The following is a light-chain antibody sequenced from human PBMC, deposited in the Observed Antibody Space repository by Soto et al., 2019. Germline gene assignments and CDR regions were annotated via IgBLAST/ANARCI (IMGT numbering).Light chain of an antibody. CDR2: VNSDGSH. CDR3: QTWDTGIAV. J-gene: IGLJ7*01. V-gene: IGLV4-69*02. CDR1: SGHSSYA. Sequence: QLVLTQSPSASASLGASVKLTCTLSSGHSSYAIAWHQQQPEKGPRYLMNVNSDGSHSKGDGIPDRFSGSSSGAERYLTISSLQSEDEADYYCQTWDTGIAVFGGGTQLTVL.